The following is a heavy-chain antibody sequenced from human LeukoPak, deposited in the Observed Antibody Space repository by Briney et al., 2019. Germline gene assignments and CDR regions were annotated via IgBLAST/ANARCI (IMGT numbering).Heavy chain of an antibody. CDR3: ARDTVVPAAFGC. J-gene: IGHJ4*02. CDR1: AFTFSSYS. CDR2: IRSSSSYI. V-gene: IGHV3-21*03. Sequence: PGGSMTPSSAAYAFTFSSYSTNWVRQAPRKGLEWDSSIRSSSSYIYHANSMKGRLTISTDNATNSTYLQMNRRMAEDTAVYYCARDTVVPAAFGCWGQGTLVTVSS. D-gene: IGHD2-2*01.